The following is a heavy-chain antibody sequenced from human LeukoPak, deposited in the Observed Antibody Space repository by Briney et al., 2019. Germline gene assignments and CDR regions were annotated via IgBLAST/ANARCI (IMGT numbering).Heavy chain of an antibody. V-gene: IGHV3-21*01. D-gene: IGHD5-18*01. Sequence: GGSLRLSCAASGFTFSTSSINWVRQAPGKGLEWVSSISSSSRYIYYADSVKGRFTISRDNAKSSLYLQMNSLRAEDTAMYYCAKMGGYSYGPLDFWGQGTLVTVSS. CDR2: ISSSSRYI. CDR1: GFTFSTSS. J-gene: IGHJ4*02. CDR3: AKMGGYSYGPLDF.